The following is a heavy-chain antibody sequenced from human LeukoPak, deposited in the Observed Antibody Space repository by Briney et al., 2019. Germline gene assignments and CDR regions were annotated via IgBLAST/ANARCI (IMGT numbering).Heavy chain of an antibody. CDR1: GGSISSYY. V-gene: IGHV4-59*01. Sequence: NPSETLSLTCIVSGGSISSYYWSWIRQSPGKGLEWIGYIYYSGRTNYNHSLKSRVTISVDTSKDQFSLKLSSVTAADTAVYYCARVVWGYSYGYYFDYWGQGTLVTVSS. CDR2: IYYSGRT. CDR3: ARVVWGYSYGYYFDY. D-gene: IGHD5-18*01. J-gene: IGHJ4*02.